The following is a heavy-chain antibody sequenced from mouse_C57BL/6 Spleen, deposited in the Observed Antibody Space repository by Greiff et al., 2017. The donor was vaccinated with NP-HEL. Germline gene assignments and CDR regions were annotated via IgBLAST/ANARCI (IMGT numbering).Heavy chain of an antibody. J-gene: IGHJ3*01. CDR1: GFSLSTFGMG. V-gene: IGHV8-8*01. D-gene: IGHD2-4*01. Sequence: QVTLNVSGPGILQPSQTLSLTCSFSGFSLSTFGMGVGWIRQPSGKGLEWLAHLWWGDYKYYNPAMKSRLTISKDTYKNQVLLKIANVDTADTAKYYGARDYDGFAYWGQGTLVTVSA. CDR2: LWWGDYK. CDR3: ARDYDGFAY.